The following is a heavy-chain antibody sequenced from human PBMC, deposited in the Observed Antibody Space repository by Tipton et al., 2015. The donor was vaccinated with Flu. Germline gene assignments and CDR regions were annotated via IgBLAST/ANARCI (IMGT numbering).Heavy chain of an antibody. V-gene: IGHV3-33*08. D-gene: IGHD1-7*01. CDR1: GFTFSSYA. CDR3: ARANWNYHYFDY. J-gene: IGHJ4*02. CDR2: IWYDGSNK. Sequence: SLRLSCAASGFTFSSYAMNWVRQAPGKGLEWVAVIWYDGSNKYYADSVKGRFTISRDNSKDTLYLQMNSLRAEDTAVYYCARANWNYHYFDYWGQGTLVTVSS.